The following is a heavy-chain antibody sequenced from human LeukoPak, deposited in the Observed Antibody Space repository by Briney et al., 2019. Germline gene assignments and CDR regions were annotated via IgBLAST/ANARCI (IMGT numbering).Heavy chain of an antibody. V-gene: IGHV3-30*02. J-gene: IGHJ4*02. D-gene: IGHD2-2*01. CDR2: IRYDGSNK. CDR1: GFTFSSYG. Sequence: GGSLRLSCAASGFTFSSYGMHWVRQAPGKGLERVAFIRYDGSNKYYADSVKGRFTISRDNSKNTLYLQMNSLRAEDTAVYYCAKDFIVVVPAVDYWGQGTLVTVSS. CDR3: AKDFIVVVPAVDY.